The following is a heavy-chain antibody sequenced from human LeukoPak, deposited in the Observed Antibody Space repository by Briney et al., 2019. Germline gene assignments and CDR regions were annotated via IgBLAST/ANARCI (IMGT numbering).Heavy chain of an antibody. CDR1: GFTFSDYY. CDR2: ISSSGSTI. CDR3: ARDPAAAKFDP. V-gene: IGHV3-11*04. J-gene: IGHJ5*02. D-gene: IGHD6-13*01. Sequence: GGSLGLSCAASGFTFSDYYMSWIRQAPGKGLEWVSYISSSGSTIYYADSVKGRFTISRDNAKNSLYLQMNSLRAEDTAVYYCARDPAAAKFDPWGQGTLVTVSS.